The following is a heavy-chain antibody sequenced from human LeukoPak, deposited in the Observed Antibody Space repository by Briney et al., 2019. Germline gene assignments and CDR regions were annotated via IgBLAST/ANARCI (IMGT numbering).Heavy chain of an antibody. Sequence: ASVKVSCKAFGYKLTGNWIHWVRQAPGQGLKWMGWINTKTGATNIAPQFQGRVTMTRDTSVNTAYIEVTRLTSDDTAVDFCARGVVACPNWGQGTLVTVSS. J-gene: IGHJ4*02. CDR3: ARGVVACPN. V-gene: IGHV1-2*02. D-gene: IGHD2-21*01. CDR2: INTKTGAT. CDR1: GYKLTGNW.